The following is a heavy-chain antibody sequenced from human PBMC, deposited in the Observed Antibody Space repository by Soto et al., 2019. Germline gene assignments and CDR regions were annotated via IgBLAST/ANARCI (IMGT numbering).Heavy chain of an antibody. J-gene: IGHJ4*02. Sequence: QVQLQESGPGLVKPSQTLSLTCTVSGGSISSCGYYWSWIRQHPGKGLEWIGYIYSSGSTYFNLSLKSRVTISVDTTKTQFSPKLSSVTAADTAVYYCARDGLEWRYFVYRGQGTLVTVSS. CDR3: ARDGLEWRYFVY. CDR1: GGSISSCGYY. D-gene: IGHD3-3*01. CDR2: IYSSGST. V-gene: IGHV4-31*03.